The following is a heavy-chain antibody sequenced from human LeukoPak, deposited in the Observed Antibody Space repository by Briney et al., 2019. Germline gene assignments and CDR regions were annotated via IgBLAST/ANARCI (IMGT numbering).Heavy chain of an antibody. J-gene: IGHJ5*02. CDR2: INPNSGGT. Sequence: ASVKVSCKASGYTFTGYYVHWVRQAPGQGLEWMGWINPNSGGTNYAQKFQGRVTMTRDTSISTAYMELSRLRSDDTAVYNCARDLVAVAGGNWLDPWGQGTLVTVSS. D-gene: IGHD6-19*01. CDR3: ARDLVAVAGGNWLDP. V-gene: IGHV1-2*02. CDR1: GYTFTGYY.